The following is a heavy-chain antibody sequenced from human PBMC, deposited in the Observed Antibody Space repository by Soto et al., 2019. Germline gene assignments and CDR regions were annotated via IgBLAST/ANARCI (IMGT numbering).Heavy chain of an antibody. J-gene: IGHJ4*02. D-gene: IGHD3-22*01. CDR3: ARAAGGYYPRPGPYYFDY. Sequence: SVKVSCKASGGTFSSYAISWVRQAPGQGLEWMGGIIPIFGTANYAQKFQGRVTITADESTSTAYMELSSLRSEDTAVYYCARAAGGYYPRPGPYYFDYWGQGTLVTVSS. CDR2: IIPIFGTA. V-gene: IGHV1-69*13. CDR1: GGTFSSYA.